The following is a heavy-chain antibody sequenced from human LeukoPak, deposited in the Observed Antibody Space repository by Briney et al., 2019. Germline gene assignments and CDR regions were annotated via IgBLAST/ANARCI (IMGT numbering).Heavy chain of an antibody. V-gene: IGHV3-30-3*01. CDR1: GFTYTTYA. Sequence: GGSLRLSCTASGFTYTTYAMHWVRQAPGKGLEWVAIISDDGSNKYYADSVKGRFTISRDNSKNTLFLQMDSLRPEDTALYYCARAAYSSSWGGFAFDIWGQGTIVTVSS. J-gene: IGHJ3*02. CDR2: ISDDGSNK. D-gene: IGHD6-13*01. CDR3: ARAAYSSSWGGFAFDI.